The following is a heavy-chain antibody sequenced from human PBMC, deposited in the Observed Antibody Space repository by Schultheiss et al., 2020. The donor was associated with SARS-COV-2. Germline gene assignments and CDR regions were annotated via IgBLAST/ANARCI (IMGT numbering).Heavy chain of an antibody. J-gene: IGHJ3*02. CDR3: ARDRVYSRWNAFDI. D-gene: IGHD6-13*01. CDR2: IYHSGST. CDR1: GGSISSYY. V-gene: IGHV4-59*01. Sequence: SETLSLTCTVSGGSISSYYWSWIRQPPGKGLEWIGSIYHSGSTNYNPSLKSRVTISVDTSKNQFSLKLSSVTAADTAVYYCARDRVYSRWNAFDIWGQGTMVTVSS.